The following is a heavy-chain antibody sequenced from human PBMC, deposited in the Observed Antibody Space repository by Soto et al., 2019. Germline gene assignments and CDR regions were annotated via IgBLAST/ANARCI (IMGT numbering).Heavy chain of an antibody. CDR3: AKDGVGVVVVAAVYNWFDP. Sequence: GGSLRLSCAASGFTFSSYAMSWVRQAPGKGLEWVSAISGSGGSTYYADSVKGRFTISRDNSKNTLYLQMNSLRAEDTAVYYCAKDGVGVVVVAAVYNWFDPWGQGTLVTVSS. D-gene: IGHD2-15*01. J-gene: IGHJ5*02. CDR1: GFTFSSYA. V-gene: IGHV3-23*01. CDR2: ISGSGGST.